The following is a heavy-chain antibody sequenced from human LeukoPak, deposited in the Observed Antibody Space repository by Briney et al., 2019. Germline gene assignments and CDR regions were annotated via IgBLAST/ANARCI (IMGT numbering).Heavy chain of an antibody. V-gene: IGHV3-7*01. Sequence: GGSLRLSCTASGFALSNFWMTWVRQAPGKGLEWVASIKGDGSEKHYVDSVRGRFAISRDNAKNSLFLQVNSLRVEDTAVYYCARDRGIAATKTVGWFDPWGQGTLVTVSS. D-gene: IGHD6-13*01. CDR3: ARDRGIAATKTVGWFDP. J-gene: IGHJ5*02. CDR2: IKGDGSEK. CDR1: GFALSNFW.